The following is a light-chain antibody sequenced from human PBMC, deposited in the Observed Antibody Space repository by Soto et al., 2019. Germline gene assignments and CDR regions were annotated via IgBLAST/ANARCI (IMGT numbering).Light chain of an antibody. CDR3: QQYGRSPPWT. Sequence: EIMLTQSPGTLSLSPGEGATLSCRASQSVSDNYLAWYQQKPGQAPRLVIYGASSRATGIPDRFSGSGSGTDFHLAISRLEPEDFAVYYCQQYGRSPPWTFGQGTKVEIK. V-gene: IGKV3-20*01. CDR2: GAS. J-gene: IGKJ1*01. CDR1: QSVSDNY.